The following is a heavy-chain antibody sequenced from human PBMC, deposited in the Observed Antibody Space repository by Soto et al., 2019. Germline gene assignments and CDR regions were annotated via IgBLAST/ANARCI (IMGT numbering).Heavy chain of an antibody. J-gene: IGHJ4*02. CDR1: GGTFSISA. V-gene: IGHV1-69*01. Sequence: SCTASGGTFSISAINWVRQAPGQGLEWMGGGVPFFGKANYAQKFQGRVTITADESTSTGYMELRSLTPEGTAVYYCARDGNLYDSSDSYHVXWGQGTPVT. CDR2: GVPFFGKA. CDR3: ARDGNLYDSSDSYHVX. D-gene: IGHD3-22*01.